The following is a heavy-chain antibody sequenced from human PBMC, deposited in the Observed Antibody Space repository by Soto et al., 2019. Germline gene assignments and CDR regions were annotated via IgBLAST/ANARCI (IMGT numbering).Heavy chain of an antibody. V-gene: IGHV3-33*01. J-gene: IGHJ4*02. Sequence: QVQLVESGGGVVQPGRSLRLSCAASGFTFSSYGMHWVRQAPGKGLEWVAVIWYDGSNKYYADSVKGRFTISRDNSKNTLYLQMNSLRAEDTAVYYCATDILTGYYPGDYWGQGTLVTVSS. CDR1: GFTFSSYG. CDR3: ATDILTGYYPGDY. D-gene: IGHD3-9*01. CDR2: IWYDGSNK.